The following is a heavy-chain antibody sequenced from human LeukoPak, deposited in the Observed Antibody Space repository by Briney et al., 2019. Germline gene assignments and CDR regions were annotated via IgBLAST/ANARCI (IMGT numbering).Heavy chain of an antibody. V-gene: IGHV3-48*03. J-gene: IGHJ5*02. CDR1: GFTFSSYG. CDR3: ARGQISSWYNWFDP. Sequence: SGGSLRLSCAASGFTFSSYGMNWVRQAPGKGLEWVSYISSSGSTIYYADSVKGRFTISRDNAKNSLYLQMSSLRAEDTAVYYCARGQISSWYNWFDPWGQGTLVTVSS. CDR2: ISSSGSTI.